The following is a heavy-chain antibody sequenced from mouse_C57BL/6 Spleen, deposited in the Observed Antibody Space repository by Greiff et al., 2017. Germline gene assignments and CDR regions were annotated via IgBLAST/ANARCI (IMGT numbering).Heavy chain of an antibody. CDR2: ISYSGST. D-gene: IGHD2-2*01. CDR1: GYSITSGYD. V-gene: IGHV3-1*01. Sequence: EVQLQKSGPGMVKPSQSLSLTCTVTGYSITSGYDWHWIRHFPGNKLEWMGYISYSGSTNYNPSLKSRISITHDTSKNHFFLKLNSVTTEDTATYYCARGDGYDDYFDYWGQGTTLTVSS. CDR3: ARGDGYDDYFDY. J-gene: IGHJ2*01.